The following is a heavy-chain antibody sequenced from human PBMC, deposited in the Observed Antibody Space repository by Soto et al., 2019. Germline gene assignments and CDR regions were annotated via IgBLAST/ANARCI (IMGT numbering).Heavy chain of an antibody. CDR1: GGSFSGYY. D-gene: IGHD5-18*01. CDR3: ARGRGLGYSYGYFHGMDV. J-gene: IGHJ6*02. V-gene: IGHV4-34*01. Sequence: QVQLQQWGAGLLKPSETLSLTCAVYGGSFSGYYWTWIRQPPGRGLDWLGEMNQSESTNYTQSLKSRVTISVDTSKNQFSLKLSSVTAADTAVYYCARGRGLGYSYGYFHGMDVWGQGTTVTVSS. CDR2: MNQSEST.